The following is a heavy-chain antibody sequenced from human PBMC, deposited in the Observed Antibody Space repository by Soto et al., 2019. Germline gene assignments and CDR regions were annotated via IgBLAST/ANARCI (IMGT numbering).Heavy chain of an antibody. D-gene: IGHD6-25*01. CDR1: GFTFSSYS. V-gene: IGHV3-21*01. CDR3: ASLRGSGYGMDV. J-gene: IGHJ6*02. Sequence: EVQLVESGGGLVQPGGSLRLSCAASGFTFSSYSMNWVRQAPGKGLEWVSSISSSSSYIYYADSVKGRFTISRDNAKNSLYLQMNSLRAEDTAVYYCASLRGSGYGMDVWGQGTTVTVSS. CDR2: ISSSSSYI.